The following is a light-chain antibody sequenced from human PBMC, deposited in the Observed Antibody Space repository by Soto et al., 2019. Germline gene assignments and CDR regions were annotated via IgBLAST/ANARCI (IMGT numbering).Light chain of an antibody. J-gene: IGLJ2*01. Sequence: QSVLTQPPSVSGAPGQRVTISCTGSSSNIGAGYDVHWYQQLPGTAPKLLIYGNSNRPSGVPDRFSGSKSGTSASLAITGRQAEDEADYYCQSYDSSPHVVFGGGTKVTVL. CDR3: QSYDSSPHVV. V-gene: IGLV1-40*01. CDR1: SSNIGAGYD. CDR2: GNS.